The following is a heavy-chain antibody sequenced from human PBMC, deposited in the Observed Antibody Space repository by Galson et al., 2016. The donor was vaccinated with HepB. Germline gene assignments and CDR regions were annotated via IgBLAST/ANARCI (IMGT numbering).Heavy chain of an antibody. V-gene: IGHV3-15*01. CDR3: TTSSTRGYTYGPSAY. Sequence: SLRLSCAASGFTFSRAWMNWVRQAPGKGLEWVGRIKSYTDGGTTEYAAPMKGRFTFSRDESNNRLYFQMNSLKTEDTAVYYCTTSSTRGYTYGPSAYWGRGTLVAVSS. CDR2: IKSYTDGGTT. J-gene: IGHJ4*02. CDR1: GFTFSRAW. D-gene: IGHD5-18*01.